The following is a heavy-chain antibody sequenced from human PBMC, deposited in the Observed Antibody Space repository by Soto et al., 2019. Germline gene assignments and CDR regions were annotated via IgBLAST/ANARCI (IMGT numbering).Heavy chain of an antibody. Sequence: ASVNVSCKASGYTFTNDYINWVRQAPGQGLELMGWISAYNGDTNYAQKLQGRVTMTTDTSTSTAYMELRSLRSDDTAVYYCALSDLPGPEVMVVHTPVDPWGQGTLVTISS. V-gene: IGHV1-18*01. J-gene: IGHJ5*02. D-gene: IGHD2-15*01. CDR3: ALSDLPGPEVMVVHTPVDP. CDR2: ISAYNGDT. CDR1: GYTFTNDY.